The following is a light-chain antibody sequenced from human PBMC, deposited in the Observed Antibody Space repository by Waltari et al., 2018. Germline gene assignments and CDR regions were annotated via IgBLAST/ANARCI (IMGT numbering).Light chain of an antibody. CDR3: QSADSTGTSVL. J-gene: IGLJ2*01. Sequence: SYQLIQPPSVPVSPAQVTRTTCSGAALEPKFAFWYRPKPGQGPLLVMYNCNATPSGIPGRVSGSVAGTTDTLTISRVQAEDEAEYYCQSADSTGTSVLFGGGTKLTFL. CDR1: ALEPKF. V-gene: IGLV3-25*03. CDR2: NCN.